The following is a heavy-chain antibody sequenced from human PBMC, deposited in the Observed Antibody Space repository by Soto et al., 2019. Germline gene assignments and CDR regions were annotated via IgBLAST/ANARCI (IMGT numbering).Heavy chain of an antibody. J-gene: IGHJ5*01. CDR2: ITHDGSNK. D-gene: IGHD2-21*01. V-gene: IGHV3-30*18. CDR3: ANQAFVPVYHGKWFDS. Sequence: QVQLVESGGGVVQPGRSLRLSCAASGFTFSSYGMHWVRQAPGKGLEWVAVITHDGSNKYYADSVKGRFTISRDNSKNTLYLQMNSLRAEETAVYYCANQAFVPVYHGKWFDSWGQGTLVTVSS. CDR1: GFTFSSYG.